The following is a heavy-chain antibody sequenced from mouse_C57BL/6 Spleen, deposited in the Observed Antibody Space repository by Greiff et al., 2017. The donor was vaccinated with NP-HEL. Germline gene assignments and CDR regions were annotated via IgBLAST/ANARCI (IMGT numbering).Heavy chain of an antibody. J-gene: IGHJ2*01. Sequence: EVLLVESGGGLVKPGGSLKLSCAASGFTFSDYGMHWVRQAPEKGLEWVAYISSGSSTIYYADTVKGRFTISRDNAKNTLFLQMTSLRSEDTAMDYCARNPVVKGYYFDYWGQGTTLTVSS. D-gene: IGHD1-1*01. CDR3: ARNPVVKGYYFDY. CDR2: ISSGSSTI. CDR1: GFTFSDYG. V-gene: IGHV5-17*01.